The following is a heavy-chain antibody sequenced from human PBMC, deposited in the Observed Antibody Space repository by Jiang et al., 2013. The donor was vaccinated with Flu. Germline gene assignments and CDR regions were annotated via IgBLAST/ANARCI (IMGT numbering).Heavy chain of an antibody. CDR3: AKDKYGLGFNWFDP. J-gene: IGHJ5*02. D-gene: IGHD3-3*02. V-gene: IGHV3-9*01. Sequence: KGRFTISRDNVKNVLYLQMNSLRSEDSALYFCAKDKYGLGFNWFDPWGQGTLVTVSS.